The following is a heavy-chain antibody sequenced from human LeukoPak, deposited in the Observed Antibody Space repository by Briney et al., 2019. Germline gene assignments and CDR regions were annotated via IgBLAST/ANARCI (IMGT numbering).Heavy chain of an antibody. J-gene: IGHJ4*02. CDR1: GGSISSSSYY. V-gene: IGHV4-39*01. Sequence: SETLSLTCTVSGGSISSSSYYWGWIRQPPGKGLEWIGSIYYSGSTYYNPSLKSRVTISVDTSKNQFSLKLSSVTAADTAVYFCSRLGAGACTYSGFDYWGQGTLVTVSS. D-gene: IGHD1-26*01. CDR3: SRLGAGACTYSGFDY. CDR2: IYYSGST.